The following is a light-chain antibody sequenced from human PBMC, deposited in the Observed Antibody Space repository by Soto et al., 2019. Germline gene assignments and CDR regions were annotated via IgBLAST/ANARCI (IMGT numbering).Light chain of an antibody. CDR3: QHRGEWPPGAT. V-gene: IGKV3-11*01. CDR1: QSVGTP. J-gene: IGKJ5*01. CDR2: DAS. Sequence: EIVLTQSPATLSLSAGERATLSCRASQSVGTPLAWYQQRSGQAPRLLIYDASTRAAGIPARFSGSGSGADYTLTIGSLEPEDSAVYYCQHRGEWPPGATFGQGTRLEIK.